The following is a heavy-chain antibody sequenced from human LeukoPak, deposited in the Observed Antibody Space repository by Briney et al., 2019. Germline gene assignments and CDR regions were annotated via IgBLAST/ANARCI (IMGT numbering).Heavy chain of an antibody. D-gene: IGHD2-2*01. V-gene: IGHV3-30*03. CDR2: ISYDGSNK. Sequence: GGSLRLSCAASGFTFSNYAMSWVRQAPGKGLEWVAVISYDGSNKYYADSVKGRFTISRDNSKNTLSLQMNSLRAEDTAVYYCATRDGSSTSCSGNYYYYYGMDVWGQGTTVTVAS. CDR1: GFTFSNYA. J-gene: IGHJ6*02. CDR3: ATRDGSSTSCSGNYYYYYGMDV.